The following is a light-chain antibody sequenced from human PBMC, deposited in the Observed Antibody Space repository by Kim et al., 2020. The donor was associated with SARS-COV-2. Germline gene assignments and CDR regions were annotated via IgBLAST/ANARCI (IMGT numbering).Light chain of an antibody. CDR3: QQYHTFSYT. Sequence: SASVGDRAHITCRARQSINRWLTWYQQKPGKAPDLLIYDGSSLESGVPSMYRGSESGTEFTLTISSLQPSDFATYYCQQYHTFSYTLGQGTKLEI. CDR2: DGS. J-gene: IGKJ2*01. CDR1: QSINRW. V-gene: IGKV1-5*01.